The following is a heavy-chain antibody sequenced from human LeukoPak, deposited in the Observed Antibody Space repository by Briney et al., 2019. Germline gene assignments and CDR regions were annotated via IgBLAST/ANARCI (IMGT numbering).Heavy chain of an antibody. V-gene: IGHV3-74*01. CDR2: IISDGSST. Sequence: PGGSLRLSCAASGFAFSNYWMHWVRQTPGKGLVWVSRIISDGSSTSCADSVKGRFTISRDNAKNTLYLQMNSLRAEDTAVYYCARDGSLPDYWGQGTLSPSPQ. CDR3: ARDGSLPDY. J-gene: IGHJ4*02. CDR1: GFAFSNYW.